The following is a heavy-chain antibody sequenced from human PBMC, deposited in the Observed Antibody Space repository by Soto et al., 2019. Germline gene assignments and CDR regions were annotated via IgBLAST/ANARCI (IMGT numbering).Heavy chain of an antibody. V-gene: IGHV4-30-2*01. CDR2: IYHSGTT. D-gene: IGHD1-1*01. J-gene: IGHJ4*02. CDR1: GGSISSRGYS. CDR3: TTGSGTIMWPSPFCFDY. Sequence: SETLSLTCAVSGGSISSRGYSWSWIRQPPGKGREWIWYIYHSGTTYYNPSLNSRGTISVHGSKNQFSLKLSSVTGADTAVYYCTTGSGTIMWPSPFCFDYWGQGTLVTVSS.